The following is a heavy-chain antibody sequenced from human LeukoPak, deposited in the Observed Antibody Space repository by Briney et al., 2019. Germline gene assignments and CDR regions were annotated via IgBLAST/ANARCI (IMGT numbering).Heavy chain of an antibody. V-gene: IGHV4-39*01. D-gene: IGHD3-10*01. J-gene: IGHJ4*02. CDR2: IYFSGST. CDR3: ARSSMVRGVSNSFDY. CDR1: GDSIGSSTYY. Sequence: SETLSLTCTVSGDSIGSSTYYWGWIRQPPGKGLEWIGSIYFSGSTYYNPSLKSRVTVSVDTSKNQFSLKLSSVTAADTAVYYCARSSMVRGVSNSFDYWGQGTLVTVSS.